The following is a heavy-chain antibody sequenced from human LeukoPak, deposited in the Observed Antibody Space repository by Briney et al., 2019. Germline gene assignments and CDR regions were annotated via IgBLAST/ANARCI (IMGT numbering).Heavy chain of an antibody. J-gene: IGHJ4*02. CDR2: IKQDGSEK. Sequence: PGGSLRLSCAASGFTFSSYWMSWVRQAPGKGLEGVANIKQDGSEKYYVDSVKGRFTISRDNAKNSLYLQMNSLRAEDTAVYYCARDRGYYDSSGYYSGTSFDYWGQGTLVTVSS. CDR1: GFTFSSYW. D-gene: IGHD3-22*01. CDR3: ARDRGYYDSSGYYSGTSFDY. V-gene: IGHV3-7*01.